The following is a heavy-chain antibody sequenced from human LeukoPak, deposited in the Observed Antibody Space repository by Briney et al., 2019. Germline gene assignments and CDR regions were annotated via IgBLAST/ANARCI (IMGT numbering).Heavy chain of an antibody. V-gene: IGHV1-2*02. CDR3: ARLALSGIDY. CDR1: GYTFIDYY. Sequence: ASVKVSCKASGYTFIDYYMHWVRQAPGQGLEWMGRIDPKSGGTSYAQKFQGRVTMTMDTSITTADMALNSLRSDDTAIYYCARLALSGIDYWGQGTLVTVSS. CDR2: IDPKSGGT. J-gene: IGHJ4*02. D-gene: IGHD1-1*01.